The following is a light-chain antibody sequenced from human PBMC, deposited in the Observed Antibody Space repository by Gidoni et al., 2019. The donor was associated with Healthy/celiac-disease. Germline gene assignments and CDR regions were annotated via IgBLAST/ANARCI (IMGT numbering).Light chain of an antibody. J-gene: IGKJ4*01. CDR1: QDISNY. CDR3: QQYDNPLPT. V-gene: IGKV1-33*01. CDR2: DAS. Sequence: DIQMTQSPSSLSASVGDRVTITCQASQDISNYLNWYQQKPGKAPKLLIYDASNLETGVPSRFSGSGSGTDFTFTISSLQPEDIATYYCQQYDNPLPTFGGXTKVEIK.